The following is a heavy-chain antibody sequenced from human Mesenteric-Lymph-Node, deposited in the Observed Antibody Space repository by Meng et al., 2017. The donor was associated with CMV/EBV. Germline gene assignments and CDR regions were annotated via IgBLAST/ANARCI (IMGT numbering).Heavy chain of an antibody. V-gene: IGHV4-61*01. Sequence: GSLRLSCTVSGGSVSSGSYYWSWVRQPPGKGLEWIGYVYYSGSTNYNPSLKSRVTISIDTSKNQFSLKLSSVTAADTAVYYCARDYYVSSGFYYPLDYWGQGTLVTVSS. CDR2: VYYSGST. CDR3: ARDYYVSSGFYYPLDY. D-gene: IGHD3-22*01. J-gene: IGHJ4*02. CDR1: GGSVSSGSYY.